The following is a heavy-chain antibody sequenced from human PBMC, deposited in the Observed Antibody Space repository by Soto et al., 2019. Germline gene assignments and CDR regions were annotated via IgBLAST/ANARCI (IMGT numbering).Heavy chain of an antibody. CDR3: TRIYCSGTSCKYYFDY. J-gene: IGHJ4*02. Sequence: GGSLRLSCAASGFTLSDHYMDWVRQAPGKGLEWVGRTRNKANSYTTEYAASVKGRFTISRDDSKNSLYLQMNSLKTEDTAVYYCTRIYCSGTSCKYYFDYWGQGTLVTVSS. V-gene: IGHV3-72*01. CDR1: GFTLSDHY. CDR2: TRNKANSYTT. D-gene: IGHD2-2*01.